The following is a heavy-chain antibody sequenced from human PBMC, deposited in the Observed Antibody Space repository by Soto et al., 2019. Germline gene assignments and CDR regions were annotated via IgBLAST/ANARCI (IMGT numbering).Heavy chain of an antibody. V-gene: IGHV1-46*01. CDR1: GYTFTHHY. D-gene: IGHD2-15*01. CDR3: ASQTPTG. Sequence: ASVKVSCKASGYTFTHHYIHGVRQAPGQGLDWVGVINPSGGRTNYAQKFQGRVTMTGDTSTRTVYMELSSLRSEDTAVYYCASQTPTGWGQGTLVTVSS. CDR2: INPSGGRT. J-gene: IGHJ4*02.